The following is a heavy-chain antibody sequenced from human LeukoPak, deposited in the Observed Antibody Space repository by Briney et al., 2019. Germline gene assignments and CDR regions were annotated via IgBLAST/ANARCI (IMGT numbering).Heavy chain of an antibody. CDR2: ISGSGDST. D-gene: IGHD2-2*01. Sequence: GGSLRLSCAASGFTFSSYAMSWVRQAPGKGLEWVSSISGSGDSTYYADSVRGRFTISRDNSKNTLYLQMNSLRAEDTAVYYCAKDQGYCTSTSCPDYWGQGTLVTVSP. CDR3: AKDQGYCTSTSCPDY. CDR1: GFTFSSYA. V-gene: IGHV3-23*01. J-gene: IGHJ4*02.